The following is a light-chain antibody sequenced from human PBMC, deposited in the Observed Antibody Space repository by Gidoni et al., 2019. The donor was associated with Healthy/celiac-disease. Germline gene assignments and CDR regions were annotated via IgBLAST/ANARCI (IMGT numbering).Light chain of an antibody. CDR2: EAS. J-gene: IGKJ3*01. Sequence: VLTESTATLSLSTGERATLTCRASQSVSSYSAWYQQKPGQAPRLLIYEASNRATGIPARFSGSGSGTDFTLTISSLEPEDFAVYYCQQRSNWPPTFGPGTKVEIK. V-gene: IGKV3-11*01. CDR3: QQRSNWPPT. CDR1: QSVSSY.